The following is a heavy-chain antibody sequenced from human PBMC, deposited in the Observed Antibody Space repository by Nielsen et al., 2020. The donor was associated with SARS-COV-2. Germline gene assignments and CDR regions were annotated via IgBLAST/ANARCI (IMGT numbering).Heavy chain of an antibody. CDR2: IKQDGSEK. Sequence: VRQMPGKGLEWVANIKQDGSEKYYVDSVKGRFTISRDNAKNSLYLQMNSLRAKDTAVYYCAREGTNYDFWSGYYPNYYYYYMDVWGKGTTVTVSS. V-gene: IGHV3-7*01. CDR3: AREGTNYDFWSGYYPNYYYYYMDV. D-gene: IGHD3-3*01. J-gene: IGHJ6*03.